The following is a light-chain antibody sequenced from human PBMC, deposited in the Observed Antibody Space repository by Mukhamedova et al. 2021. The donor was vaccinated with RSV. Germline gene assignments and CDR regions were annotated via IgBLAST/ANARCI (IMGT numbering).Light chain of an antibody. Sequence: PSGIPDRFSGSKSGTTASLTIPGLQPEDEGDYFCSTWDYSLSIQVFGGGTKVTVL. CDR3: STWDYSLSIQV. V-gene: IGLV1-44*01. J-gene: IGLJ3*02.